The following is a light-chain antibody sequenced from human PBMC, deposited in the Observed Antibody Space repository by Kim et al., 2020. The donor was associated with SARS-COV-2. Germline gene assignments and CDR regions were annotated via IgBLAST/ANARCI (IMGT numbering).Light chain of an antibody. CDR1: QSIRSY. CDR3: QQSYSTPYT. CDR2: AAS. V-gene: IGKV1-39*01. J-gene: IGKJ2*01. Sequence: SASVGDSVTITCRASQSIRSYLNWYQQKRGKAPKLLIYAASSLQSGVPSRFSGSGSGTDFTLTISSLQPEDFATYYCQQSYSTPYTFGQGTKLEI.